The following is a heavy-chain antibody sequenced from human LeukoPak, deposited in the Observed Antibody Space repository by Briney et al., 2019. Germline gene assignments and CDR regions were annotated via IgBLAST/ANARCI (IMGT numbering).Heavy chain of an antibody. D-gene: IGHD6-19*01. J-gene: IGHJ4*02. CDR3: ARESESSGWYDY. CDR1: GFIFDNYA. Sequence: GGSLRLSCAAPGFIFDNYAIHWVRQAPGKGLEWVSLISGDGGSTFYADSVKGRFTISRDNSKNSLYLQMNSLRSDDTALYYCARESESSGWYDYWGQGTLVTVSS. V-gene: IGHV3-43*02. CDR2: ISGDGGST.